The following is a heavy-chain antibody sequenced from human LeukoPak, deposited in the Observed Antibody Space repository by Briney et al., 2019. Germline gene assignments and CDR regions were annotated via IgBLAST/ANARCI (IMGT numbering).Heavy chain of an antibody. CDR3: ARGGSAYGGYYYYMDV. J-gene: IGHJ6*03. D-gene: IGHD2-21*01. CDR2: INPNSGGT. Sequence: ASVKLSCKASGYTFTGYYIHWVRQAPGPGLEWLGWINPNSGGTNYAQKFQRRVTMTRDTSISPAYMELSRLRSDDTAVYYCARGGSAYGGYYYYMDVWGKGTTVTVSS. CDR1: GYTFTGYY. V-gene: IGHV1-2*02.